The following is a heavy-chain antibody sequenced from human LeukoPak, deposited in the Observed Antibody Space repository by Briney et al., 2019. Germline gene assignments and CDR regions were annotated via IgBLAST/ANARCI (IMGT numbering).Heavy chain of an antibody. CDR2: IWYDGSNK. CDR1: GFTFSSYG. D-gene: IGHD2-15*01. Sequence: GGSLRLSCAASGFTFSSYGMHWVRQAPGKGLEWVAVIWYDGSNKYYADSVKGRFTISRDNSKNTLYLQMNSLRAEDTAVYYCARVLCTPPPSSGGSCHGEHAFDIWGQGTMVTVSS. V-gene: IGHV3-33*01. J-gene: IGHJ3*02. CDR3: ARVLCTPPPSSGGSCHGEHAFDI.